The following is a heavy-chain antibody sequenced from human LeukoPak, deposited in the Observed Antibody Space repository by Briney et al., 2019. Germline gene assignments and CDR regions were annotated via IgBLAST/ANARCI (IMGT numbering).Heavy chain of an antibody. CDR2: IYYSGST. V-gene: IGHV4-59*01. Sequence: SETLSLTCTVSGGSISSYYWSWIRQPPGKGLEWIGYIYYSGSTNYNPSLKSRVTISVDTSKNQFSLKLNSVTTADTAVYYCARATVTYYYYYYMDVWGKGTTVTVSS. D-gene: IGHD4-11*01. CDR3: ARATVTYYYYYYMDV. J-gene: IGHJ6*03. CDR1: GGSISSYY.